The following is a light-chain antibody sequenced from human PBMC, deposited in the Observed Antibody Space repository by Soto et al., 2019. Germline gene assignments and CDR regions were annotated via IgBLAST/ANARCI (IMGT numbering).Light chain of an antibody. J-gene: IGLJ2*01. CDR2: DVS. CDR3: GSYRISSVL. V-gene: IGLV2-14*03. Sequence: QSALTQPASVSGSPGQSITISCTGTSSDVGGYNYVSWYQHHPGKAPKLMIYDVSNRPSGVSTRFSGSKSGNTASLTISGLQAEDEADYYCGSYRISSVLFGGGTKLTVL. CDR1: SSDVGGYNY.